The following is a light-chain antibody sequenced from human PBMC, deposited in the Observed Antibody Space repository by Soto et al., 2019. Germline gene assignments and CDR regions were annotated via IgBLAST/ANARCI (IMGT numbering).Light chain of an antibody. J-gene: IGLJ2*01. Sequence: QCVLTQPPSASGTPGQRVTIFCSGSSSNIGTNTVIWYQQLPGAAPKLLIYSDNQRPSGVPDRFSGSKSGTSASLAISGLQSEDEADYYCAAWDVSLVVFGGGTKLTVL. CDR2: SDN. CDR3: AAWDVSLVV. V-gene: IGLV1-44*01. CDR1: SSNIGTNT.